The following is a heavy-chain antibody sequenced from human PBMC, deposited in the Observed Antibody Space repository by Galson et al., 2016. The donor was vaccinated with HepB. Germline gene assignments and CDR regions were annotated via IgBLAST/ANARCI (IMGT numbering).Heavy chain of an antibody. Sequence: SLRLSCAASGFTFSTYTMNWVRQAPGKGLEWVSSISSGSSYIYYDDSVKGRFTISRANAKNSLYLQMDSLRAEDTAVYCCARDPSFTSSSGGVFDYWGQGTLVTVSS. CDR3: ARDPSFTSSSGGVFDY. D-gene: IGHD6-6*01. CDR1: GFTFSTYT. V-gene: IGHV3-21*04. CDR2: ISSGSSYI. J-gene: IGHJ4*02.